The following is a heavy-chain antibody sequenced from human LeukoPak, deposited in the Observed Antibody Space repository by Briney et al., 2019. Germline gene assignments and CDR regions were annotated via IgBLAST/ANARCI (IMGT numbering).Heavy chain of an antibody. CDR2: IKEDGSEK. J-gene: IGHJ4*02. V-gene: IGHV3-7*01. CDR3: ARDKEPGSQRGSSFDY. CDR1: GFTFSNYW. D-gene: IGHD1-14*01. Sequence: GGSLRLSCEASGFTFSNYWMSWVRQAPGKGLEWVANIKEDGSEKYHVDSVMGRFTISRDNAKNSLYLQMNSLRVEDTAVYYCARDKEPGSQRGSSFDYWGQGTLLTVSS.